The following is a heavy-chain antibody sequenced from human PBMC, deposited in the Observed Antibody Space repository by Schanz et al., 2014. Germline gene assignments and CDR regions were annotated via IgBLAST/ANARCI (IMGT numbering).Heavy chain of an antibody. CDR1: GFTFSDYY. CDR2: VSSNNIYT. CDR3: ATQYCSGTTCYTDSWDH. Sequence: QVQLVESGGGLVKPGGSLRLSCTASGFTFSDYYMTWIRQAPGKGLEWVSYVSSNNIYTKYADSVRGRFTISRDNAKDSLYLQMTSLRAEDTAVYYCATQYCSGTTCYTDSWDHWGQGTLVTVSS. J-gene: IGHJ4*01. V-gene: IGHV3-11*06. D-gene: IGHD2-2*02.